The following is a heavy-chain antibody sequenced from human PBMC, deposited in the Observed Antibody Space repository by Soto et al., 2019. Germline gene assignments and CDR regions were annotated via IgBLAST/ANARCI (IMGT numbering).Heavy chain of an antibody. CDR3: ARDHYPVVVPAAQEVEAFDI. J-gene: IGHJ3*02. D-gene: IGHD2-15*01. Sequence: QVQLVQSGGEVKKPGSSVKVSCSVSGGTFRTYTFSWVRQAPGQGLEWMGSIIPLLGITKYAQKFQGRVTIIADKSTNTAYMELSSLTSEDTAIFYFARDHYPVVVPAAQEVEAFDIWGQGTMVIVSS. CDR2: IIPLLGIT. CDR1: GGTFRTYT. V-gene: IGHV1-69*08.